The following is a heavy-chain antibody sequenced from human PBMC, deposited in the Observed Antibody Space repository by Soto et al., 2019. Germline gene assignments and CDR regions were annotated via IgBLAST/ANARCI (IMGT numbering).Heavy chain of an antibody. CDR2: ISSSSSTI. Sequence: EVQLVESGGGLVQPGGSLRLSCAASGFTFSSYSMNWVRQAPGKGLEWVSYISSSSSTIYYADSVKGRFTISRDNAKNSLYLQMNSLRDEDTAVYYCARDSNVLRYFDWLLRDLDYCGQGTLVTVSS. CDR1: GFTFSSYS. D-gene: IGHD3-9*01. J-gene: IGHJ4*02. V-gene: IGHV3-48*02. CDR3: ARDSNVLRYFDWLLRDLDY.